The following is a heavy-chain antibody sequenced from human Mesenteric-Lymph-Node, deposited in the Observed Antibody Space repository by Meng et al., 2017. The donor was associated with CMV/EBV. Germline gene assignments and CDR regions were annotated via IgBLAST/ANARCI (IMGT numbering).Heavy chain of an antibody. V-gene: IGHV4-34*01. Sequence: VQLQQWGAGLLKPSETLSLTCAVYGGSFSGYYWSWIRQPPGKGLEWIGEINHSGVPNYNPSLKSRVTISLDRSKNQFSLKLSSVTAEDTAAYYCARGSDIPVNNYWGQGTLVTVSS. CDR2: INHSGVP. CDR3: ARGSDIPVNNY. CDR1: GGSFSGYY. D-gene: IGHD2-15*01. J-gene: IGHJ4*02.